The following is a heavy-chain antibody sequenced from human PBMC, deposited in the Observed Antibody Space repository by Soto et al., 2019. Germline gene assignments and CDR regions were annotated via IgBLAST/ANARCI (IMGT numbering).Heavy chain of an antibody. CDR2: IYSGGST. CDR1: GFTFSSYW. V-gene: IGHV3-53*01. Sequence: GGSLRLSCAASGFTFSSYWMSWVRQAPGKGLEWVSVIYSGGSTYYADSVKGRFTISRDNSMNTLYLQMNSLRAEDTAVYYCVRKDYGNWFDPWGQGTLVTVSS. J-gene: IGHJ5*02. D-gene: IGHD4-17*01. CDR3: VRKDYGNWFDP.